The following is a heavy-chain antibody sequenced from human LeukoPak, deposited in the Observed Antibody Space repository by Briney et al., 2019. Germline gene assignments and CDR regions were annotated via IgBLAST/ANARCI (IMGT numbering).Heavy chain of an antibody. CDR2: IYWNDDK. J-gene: IGHJ4*02. Sequence: SGPTLVNPTQTLTLTCTFSGFSLSTSGVGVGWIRQPPGKALEWLALIYWNDDKRYSPSLTSRLTITKDTSKNQVVLTMTNMDPVDTATYYCAHRQEILTGYYGYYFDYWGQGTLVTVSS. V-gene: IGHV2-5*01. CDR1: GFSLSTSGVG. D-gene: IGHD3-9*01. CDR3: AHRQEILTGYYGYYFDY.